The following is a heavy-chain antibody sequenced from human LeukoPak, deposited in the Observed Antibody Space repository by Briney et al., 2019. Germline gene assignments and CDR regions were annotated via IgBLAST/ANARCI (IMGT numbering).Heavy chain of an antibody. J-gene: IGHJ3*02. Sequence: SETLSLTCIVSGGSISSYYWSWIRQPPGKGLEWIGYFFYTGNTYYNASLKSRVTISVDTSKNQFSLKVSSVTAADTAVYYCTRGAGSTTSNDAFDIWGQGTMVTVSS. CDR3: TRGAGSTTSNDAFDI. D-gene: IGHD1-1*01. CDR2: FFYTGNT. CDR1: GGSISSYY. V-gene: IGHV4-59*12.